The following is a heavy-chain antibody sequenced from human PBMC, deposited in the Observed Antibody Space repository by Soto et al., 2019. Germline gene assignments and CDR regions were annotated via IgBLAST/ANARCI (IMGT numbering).Heavy chain of an antibody. V-gene: IGHV4-30-4*01. CDR1: GGSISSTDYY. CDR2: IYYSGTT. Sequence: SETLSLTCTVSGGSISSTDYYWSWIRQPPGKGLEWIGYIYYSGTTHYNPSLKSRVTISLDTSKNQFSLKLSSVTAADTAVYYCVRDNYGDYDYWGQGTLVTVSS. D-gene: IGHD4-17*01. CDR3: VRDNYGDYDY. J-gene: IGHJ4*02.